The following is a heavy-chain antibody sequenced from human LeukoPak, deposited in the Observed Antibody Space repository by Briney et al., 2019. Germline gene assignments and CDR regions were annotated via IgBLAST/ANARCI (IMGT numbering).Heavy chain of an antibody. J-gene: IGHJ6*03. CDR2: IYSGGST. CDR1: GFTVSSNY. Sequence: PGGSLRLSCAASGFTVSSNYMSWVRQAPGKGLEWVSVIYSGGSTYYADSVKGRFTISRDNSKNTLYLQMNSLRAEDTAVYYCAREIAAAGRNYYCYMDVWGKGTTVTVSS. CDR3: AREIAAAGRNYYCYMDV. D-gene: IGHD6-13*01. V-gene: IGHV3-53*01.